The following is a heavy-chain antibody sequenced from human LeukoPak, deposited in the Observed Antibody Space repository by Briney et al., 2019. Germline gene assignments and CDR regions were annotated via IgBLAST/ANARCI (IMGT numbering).Heavy chain of an antibody. CDR2: IHNSGST. CDR3: ARVTETLDY. Sequence: SETLSLTCAVYGGSFSGYYWSWIRQPPGKGLEWIGYIHNSGSTYYNPSLKSRITISVDTSENQFSLKLSSVTVADTAVYYCARVTETLDYWGQGTLVTVSS. J-gene: IGHJ4*02. V-gene: IGHV4-34*09. CDR1: GGSFSGYY. D-gene: IGHD2-21*02.